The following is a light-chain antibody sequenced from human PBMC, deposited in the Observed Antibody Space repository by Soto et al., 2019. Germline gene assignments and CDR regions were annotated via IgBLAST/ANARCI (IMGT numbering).Light chain of an antibody. J-gene: IGKJ1*01. CDR1: QTIYSN. CDR3: QQYQNLWT. V-gene: IGKV3-15*01. CDR2: RAS. Sequence: IGMTQSPATLSVSPVERATLSCRASQTIYSNVAWYQQRPGQPPRLLIYRASSRATGIPARFSGSGSGTEFTLTINSLQSEDFAVYYCQQYQNLWTFGQGTKVDIK.